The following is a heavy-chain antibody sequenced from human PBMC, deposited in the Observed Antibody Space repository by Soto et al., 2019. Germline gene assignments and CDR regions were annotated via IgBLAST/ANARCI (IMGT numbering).Heavy chain of an antibody. CDR2: IYPSDSDT. J-gene: IGHJ4*02. CDR1: GYNFAGYW. Sequence: GESLKISCKGSGYNFAGYWIAWVRQMPGKGPELMGIIYPSDSDTRYRPSFQGQVTISADKSISSAYLQWSSLRASDTAMYYCARGGVSTRTFDYWGQGTPVTVSS. D-gene: IGHD3-3*01. CDR3: ARGGVSTRTFDY. V-gene: IGHV5-51*01.